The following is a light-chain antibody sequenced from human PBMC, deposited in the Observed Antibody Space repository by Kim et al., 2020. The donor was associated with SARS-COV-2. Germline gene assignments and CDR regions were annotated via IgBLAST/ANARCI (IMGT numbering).Light chain of an antibody. J-gene: IGKJ5*01. Sequence: EVVLTQSPVTLSLSPGERATLSCRASQSVSSYLAWYQQKPGQAPRLLIYDAFNRATGIPARFSGSGSGTDFTLTISSLEPEDFAVYYCQQRNIWPITFVQGRRREIK. V-gene: IGKV3-11*01. CDR1: QSVSSY. CDR2: DAF. CDR3: QQRNIWPIT.